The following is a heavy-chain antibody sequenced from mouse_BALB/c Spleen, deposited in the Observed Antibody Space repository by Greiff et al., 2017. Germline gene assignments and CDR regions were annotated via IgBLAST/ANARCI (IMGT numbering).Heavy chain of an antibody. V-gene: IGHV1S81*02. CDR1: GYTFTSYW. D-gene: IGHD2-3*01. CDR2: INPSNGRT. CDR3: ARGGDGYYFDV. J-gene: IGHJ1*01. Sequence: QVQLQQPGAELVKPGASVKLSCKASGYTFTSYWMHWVKQRPGQGLEWIGEINPSNGRTNYNEKFKSKATLTVDKSSSTAYMQLSSLTSEDSAVYYCARGGDGYYFDVWGAGTTVTVSS.